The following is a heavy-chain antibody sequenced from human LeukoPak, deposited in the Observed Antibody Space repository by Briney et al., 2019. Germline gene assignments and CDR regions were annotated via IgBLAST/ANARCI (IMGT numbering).Heavy chain of an antibody. CDR1: GYTFTNYD. Sequence: ASVKVSCKASGYTFTNYDINWVRQATGQGLEWMGYMNPNSGNTGYAQKFQDRVTITSDTSISTAYTELSSLRSDDTAVYYCAREGLDYWGQGTLVTVSS. CDR2: MNPNSGNT. V-gene: IGHV1-8*03. CDR3: AREGLDY. J-gene: IGHJ4*02.